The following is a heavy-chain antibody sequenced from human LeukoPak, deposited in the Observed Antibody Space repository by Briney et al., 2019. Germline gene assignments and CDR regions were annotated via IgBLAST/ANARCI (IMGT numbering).Heavy chain of an antibody. CDR1: GFTFSSYE. Sequence: GGSLRLSCAASGFTFSSYEMNWVRQAPGKGLEWVSYISSSGSTIYYADSVKGRFTISRDNAKNSLYLQMNSLRAEDTAVYYCARGPGGTVSTAYWGQGTLVTVSS. CDR2: ISSSGSTI. J-gene: IGHJ4*02. D-gene: IGHD4-17*01. CDR3: ARGPGGTVSTAY. V-gene: IGHV3-48*03.